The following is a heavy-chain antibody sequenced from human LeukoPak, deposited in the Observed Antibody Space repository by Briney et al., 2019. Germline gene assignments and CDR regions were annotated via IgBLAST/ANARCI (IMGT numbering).Heavy chain of an antibody. Sequence: GESLKISCKGSGYSFTSYWIGWVRQMPGKGLEWMGIIYPGHSDTRYSPSFQGQVTISADKSISTAYLQWSSLEASDTAMYYCARRYYYGSGSYPYYFDYWGQGTLVTVSS. J-gene: IGHJ4*02. CDR1: GYSFTSYW. V-gene: IGHV5-51*01. CDR3: ARRYYYGSGSYPYYFDY. D-gene: IGHD3-10*01. CDR2: IYPGHSDT.